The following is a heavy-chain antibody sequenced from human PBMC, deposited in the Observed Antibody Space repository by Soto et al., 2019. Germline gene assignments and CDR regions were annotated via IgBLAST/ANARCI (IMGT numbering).Heavy chain of an antibody. CDR3: AKDHLPSTVTTPGY. J-gene: IGHJ4*02. CDR2: ISYDGNNK. Sequence: QVQLVESGGGVVQPRRSLRLSCAASGFTFSTYGMHWVRQAPGKGLEWVAVISYDGNNKYYADSVKGRFTIARDNSKNTLFLQMDRLRAEDTAVYYCAKDHLPSTVTTPGYWGQGTLVTVSS. CDR1: GFTFSTYG. V-gene: IGHV3-30*18. D-gene: IGHD4-17*01.